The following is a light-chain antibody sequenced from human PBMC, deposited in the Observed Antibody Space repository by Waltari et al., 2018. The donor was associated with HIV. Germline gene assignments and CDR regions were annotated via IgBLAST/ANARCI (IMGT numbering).Light chain of an antibody. J-gene: IGLJ6*01. Sequence: QSALTQPASVSGSPGQSITLSCDLNDYESVSWYQRHPGKAPTVIIYEVINRPSGLSNRFSGSKSGNTATLTISGLQPEDEADYFCTSYISSSAPVFGRGTKVTVL. CDR3: TSYISSSAPV. CDR2: EVI. CDR1: DLNDYES. V-gene: IGLV2-14*01.